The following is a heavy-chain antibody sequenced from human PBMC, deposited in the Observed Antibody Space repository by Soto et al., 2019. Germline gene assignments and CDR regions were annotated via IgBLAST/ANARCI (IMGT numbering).Heavy chain of an antibody. Sequence: GGSLRLSCAASGFTFSSYAMSWVRQAPGKGLEWVSGISGGGGSTYYPDSVKGRFAISRDNSKNTLFLQMNSLRAEDTAVYYCARTGSLSYDILTGYYSRDYWGQGTLVTVSS. CDR3: ARTGSLSYDILTGYYSRDY. V-gene: IGHV3-23*01. CDR2: ISGGGGST. D-gene: IGHD3-9*01. J-gene: IGHJ4*02. CDR1: GFTFSSYA.